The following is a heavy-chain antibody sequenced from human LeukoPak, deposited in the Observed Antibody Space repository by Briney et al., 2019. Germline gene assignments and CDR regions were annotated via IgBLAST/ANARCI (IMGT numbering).Heavy chain of an antibody. CDR1: GFTFSSYA. V-gene: IGHV3-23*01. D-gene: IGHD3-3*01. CDR2: ISGSGGST. Sequence: GGSLRLSCAASGFTFSSYAMSWVRQAPGKGLEWVSAISGSGGSTYYADSVKGRFTISRDNSKNTLYLQMNSLRAEDTAVYYCAMGATSWSGYSFPKIFQHWGRGTLVTVSS. CDR3: AMGATSWSGYSFPKIFQH. J-gene: IGHJ1*01.